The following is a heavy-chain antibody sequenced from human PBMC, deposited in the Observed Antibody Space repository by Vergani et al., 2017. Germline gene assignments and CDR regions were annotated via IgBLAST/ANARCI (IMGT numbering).Heavy chain of an antibody. Sequence: QVQLVESGGGVVQPGGSLRLSCAASGFTFSSSGMHWVRQAPGKGLEWVAFIRYDGSNKYYADSVKGRFTISRDNSKNTLYLQMNSLRAEDTAVYYCAKDSRDGYKKGGFDYWGQGTLVTVSS. CDR2: IRYDGSNK. CDR3: AKDSRDGYKKGGFDY. CDR1: GFTFSSSG. D-gene: IGHD5-24*01. J-gene: IGHJ4*02. V-gene: IGHV3-30*02.